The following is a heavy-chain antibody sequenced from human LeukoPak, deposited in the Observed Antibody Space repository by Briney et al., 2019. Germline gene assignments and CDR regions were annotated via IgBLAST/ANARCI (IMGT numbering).Heavy chain of an antibody. J-gene: IGHJ3*02. Sequence: GESLKISCKGSGYSFTSYWIGWVRPMPGKGLEWMGIIYPGDSDTRYSPSFQGQVTISADKSISTAYLQWSSLKASDTAMYYCARLATLWFGELAFAFDIWGQGTMVTVSS. D-gene: IGHD3-10*01. CDR2: IYPGDSDT. V-gene: IGHV5-51*01. CDR3: ARLATLWFGELAFAFDI. CDR1: GYSFTSYW.